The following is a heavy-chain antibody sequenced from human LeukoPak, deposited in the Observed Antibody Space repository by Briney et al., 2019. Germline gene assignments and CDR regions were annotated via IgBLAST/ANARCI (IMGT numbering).Heavy chain of an antibody. V-gene: IGHV4-39*07. CDR2: IYYSGNT. CDR1: GDSIGSSSYY. J-gene: IGHJ4*02. D-gene: IGHD3-10*01. Sequence: SETLSLTCTVSGDSIGSSSYYWGWIRQPPGKGLEWIGSIYYSGNTYYNPSLKSRVTISVDTSKNQFSLKLSSVTAADTAVYYCAREKGYYGSGSDYWGQGTLVTVSS. CDR3: AREKGYYGSGSDY.